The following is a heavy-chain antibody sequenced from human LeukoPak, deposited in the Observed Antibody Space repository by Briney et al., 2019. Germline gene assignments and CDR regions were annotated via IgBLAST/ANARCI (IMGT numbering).Heavy chain of an antibody. CDR3: GKTTVGYSSGQKPAWPVDY. CDR1: GFTFNTHA. V-gene: IGHV3-23*01. Sequence: GGSLRLSCTASGFTFNTHAMSWVRRAPGKGLEWLSAISGRGDGTYYADSVKGRFTISRDNSRNTVYLQINSLRAEDTAVYYCGKTTVGYSSGQKPAWPVDYWGQGTLVTVSS. D-gene: IGHD5-18*01. CDR2: ISGRGDGT. J-gene: IGHJ4*02.